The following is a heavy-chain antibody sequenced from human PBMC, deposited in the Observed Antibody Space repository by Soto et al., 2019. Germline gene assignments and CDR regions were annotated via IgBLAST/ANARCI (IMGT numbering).Heavy chain of an antibody. D-gene: IGHD3-10*01. J-gene: IGHJ6*02. CDR3: ARDGVRGVTGYYYYGMDV. CDR2: IWYDGSNK. V-gene: IGHV3-33*01. Sequence: GGSLRLSCAASGFTFSSYGMHWVRQAPGKGLEWVAVIWYDGSNKYYADSVKGRFTISRDNSKNTLYLQMNSLRAEDTAVYYCARDGVRGVTGYYYYGMDVWGQGTTVTVSS. CDR1: GFTFSSYG.